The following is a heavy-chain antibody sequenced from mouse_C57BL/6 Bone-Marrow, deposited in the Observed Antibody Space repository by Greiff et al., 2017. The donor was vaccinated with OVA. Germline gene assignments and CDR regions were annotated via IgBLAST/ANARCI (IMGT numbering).Heavy chain of an antibody. CDR1: GYTFSDFY. V-gene: IGHV5-12*01. J-gene: IGHJ4*01. CDR2: ISNGGGST. Sequence: EVKLMESGGGLVQPGGSLKLSCAASGYTFSDFYMYWIRQTPEKRLEWVAYISNGGGSTYYPDTVKGRFTISTDNAENTLYLQMSRLKSEDTAMYYCARLDAMDYWGPGTSVTVSS. CDR3: ARLDAMDY.